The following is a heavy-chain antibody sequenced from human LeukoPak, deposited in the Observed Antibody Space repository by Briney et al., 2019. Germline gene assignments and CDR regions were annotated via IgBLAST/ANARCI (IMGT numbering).Heavy chain of an antibody. D-gene: IGHD3-9*01. CDR1: GFTFSSYA. Sequence: GGSLRLSCAASGFTFSSYAMSWVRQAPGKGLEWVSAISGSGGSTYYADSVKGRFTISRDNSKNTLYLQMNSLRAEDTAVYYCAKDQILTGYYNAKNYDYYYGMDVWGKGTTVTVSS. J-gene: IGHJ6*04. CDR2: ISGSGGST. CDR3: AKDQILTGYYNAKNYDYYYGMDV. V-gene: IGHV3-23*01.